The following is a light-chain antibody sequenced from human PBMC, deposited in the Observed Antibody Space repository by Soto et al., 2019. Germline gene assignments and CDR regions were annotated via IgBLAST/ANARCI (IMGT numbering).Light chain of an antibody. CDR3: QQYGTSPRT. Sequence: EILLTQSPGTLSLSPGERATLSCGASQSISSGYLAWYQQKPGQAPRLLIYGASTRATGIPDRFSGSGSGTDFTLTISRLEPEDFAVYYCQQYGTSPRTFGQGTKVEIK. V-gene: IGKV3-20*01. CDR1: QSISSGY. CDR2: GAS. J-gene: IGKJ1*01.